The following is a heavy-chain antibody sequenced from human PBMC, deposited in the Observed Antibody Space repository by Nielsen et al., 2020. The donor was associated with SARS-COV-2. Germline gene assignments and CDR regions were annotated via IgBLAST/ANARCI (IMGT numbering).Heavy chain of an antibody. Sequence: GESLKISCAASGFTFSSYAMSWVRQAPGKGLEWVSAISGSGGSTYYADSVKGRFTISRDNSKNTLYLQMNSLRAEDTAVYYCAKSVGDYGGTPGVWGQGTLVTVSS. CDR2: ISGSGGST. V-gene: IGHV3-23*01. D-gene: IGHD4-23*01. CDR1: GFTFSSYA. J-gene: IGHJ4*02. CDR3: AKSVGDYGGTPGV.